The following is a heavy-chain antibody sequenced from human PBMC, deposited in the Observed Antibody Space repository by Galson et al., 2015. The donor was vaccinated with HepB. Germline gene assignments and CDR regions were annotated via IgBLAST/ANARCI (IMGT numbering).Heavy chain of an antibody. CDR1: GFTFGDYA. Sequence: SLRLSCAASGFTFGDYAMTWFRQAPGKGLEWVGFIRSNAYGWTPEYAASVNGRFTISRDDSKNIAYLQMNRLKTDDTAMYYCSRDLQWGTVTTGNKLLDYWGQGTLVTVSS. J-gene: IGHJ4*02. D-gene: IGHD4-17*01. CDR3: SRDLQWGTVTTGNKLLDY. V-gene: IGHV3-49*03. CDR2: IRSNAYGWTP.